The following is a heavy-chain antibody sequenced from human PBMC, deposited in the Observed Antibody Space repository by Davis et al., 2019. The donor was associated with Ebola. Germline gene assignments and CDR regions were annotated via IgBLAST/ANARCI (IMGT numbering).Heavy chain of an antibody. J-gene: IGHJ4*02. CDR2: IYYSGST. CDR3: ARAVWGSYRTFDY. CDR1: GGSISSSSYY. D-gene: IGHD3-16*02. Sequence: SETLSLTCTVPGGSISSSSYYWGWIRQPPGKGLEWIGSIYYSGSTYYNPSLKSRVTISVDTSKNQFSLKLSSVTAADTAVYYCARAVWGSYRTFDYWGQGTLVTVSS. V-gene: IGHV4-39*07.